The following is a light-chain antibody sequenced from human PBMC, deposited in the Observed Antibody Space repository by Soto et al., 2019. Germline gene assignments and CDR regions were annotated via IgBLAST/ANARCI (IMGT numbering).Light chain of an antibody. V-gene: IGLV2-14*01. CDR1: SSDLCGYNY. Sequence: QSALTQPASVSGSPGQSITISCTGTSSDLCGYNYVSWFQQHPGKAPKLMIYDVRNRPSGISHRFSGSKSGNTASLTISGLQAEDEADYYCNSYTSSSTYVFGTGTKLTVL. CDR3: NSYTSSSTYV. CDR2: DVR. J-gene: IGLJ1*01.